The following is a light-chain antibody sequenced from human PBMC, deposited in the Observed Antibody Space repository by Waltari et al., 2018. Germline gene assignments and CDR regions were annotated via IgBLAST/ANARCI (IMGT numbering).Light chain of an antibody. CDR1: KSITNF. Sequence: SCRASKSITNFLAWYQHKPGQAPRLLIYDASKRATGIPARFSGSGSGTDFTLTISSLEPEDFAVYFCQQRGDWPLTFGGGTKVEI. CDR3: QQRGDWPLT. J-gene: IGKJ4*01. V-gene: IGKV3-11*01. CDR2: DAS.